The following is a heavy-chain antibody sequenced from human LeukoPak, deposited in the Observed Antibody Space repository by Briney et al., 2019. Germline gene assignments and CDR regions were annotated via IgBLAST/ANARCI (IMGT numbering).Heavy chain of an antibody. Sequence: GASVKVSCRTSGYPFSHYRISWVRQAPGQGLEWMGGISAYSGKTDYAETLQGRVTMTTDTATTTAYLEMRTLRSDDTAVYFCARERNSDYLDYWGQGTLVIASS. CDR3: ARERNSDYLDY. D-gene: IGHD4-23*01. V-gene: IGHV1-18*01. CDR2: ISAYSGKT. J-gene: IGHJ4*02. CDR1: GYPFSHYR.